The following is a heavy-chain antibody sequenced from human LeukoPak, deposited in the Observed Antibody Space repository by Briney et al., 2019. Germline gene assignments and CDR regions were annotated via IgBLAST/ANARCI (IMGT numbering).Heavy chain of an antibody. J-gene: IGHJ4*02. CDR1: GFTFSSYW. V-gene: IGHV3-7*01. Sequence: GGSLRLSCAASGFTFSSYWMSWVRQAPGKGLEWVARIKHDESEQYYVDSLKGRITISRDNARNSLFQQMNSLRAEDTAVYYCARQGYYDRSGYYSWGQGTLVTVSS. CDR3: ARQGYYDRSGYYS. CDR2: IKHDESEQ. D-gene: IGHD3-22*01.